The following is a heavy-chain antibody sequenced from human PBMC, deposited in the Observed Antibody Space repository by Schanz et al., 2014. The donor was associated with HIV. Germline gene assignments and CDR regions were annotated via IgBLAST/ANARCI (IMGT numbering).Heavy chain of an antibody. CDR1: GFTFSSYG. V-gene: IGHV3-33*01. J-gene: IGHJ3*02. CDR2: IRYDGSKK. D-gene: IGHD2-2*01. CDR3: ARGEYCSSTSCFPFVFDI. Sequence: VQLLESGGGLVQPGGSLRVSCAGSGFTFSSYGMHWVRQAPGKGLEWVAVIRYDGSKKNYADSVKGRFTISRDNTKNTLFLQMNSLRAEDTAVYYCARGEYCSSTSCFPFVFDIWGQGTMVTVSS.